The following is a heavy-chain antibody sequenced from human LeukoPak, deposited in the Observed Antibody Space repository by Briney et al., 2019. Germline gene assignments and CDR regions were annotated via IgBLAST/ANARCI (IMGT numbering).Heavy chain of an antibody. CDR1: GYTFTSYD. CDR2: MNPNSGNT. CDR3: ARTRPYSGYVLLDY. V-gene: IGHV1-8*01. J-gene: IGHJ4*02. D-gene: IGHD5-12*01. Sequence: GTSVKVSCKASGYTFTSYDINWVRQATGQGLEWMGWMNPNSGNTGYAQKFQGRVTMTRNTSISTAYMELSSLRSEDTAVYYCARTRPYSGYVLLDYWGQGTLVTVSS.